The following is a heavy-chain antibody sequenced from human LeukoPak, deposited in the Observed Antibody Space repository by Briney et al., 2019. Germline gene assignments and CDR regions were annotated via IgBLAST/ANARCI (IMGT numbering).Heavy chain of an antibody. D-gene: IGHD2-15*01. CDR2: IYYSGST. Sequence: SETLSLTCTVSGGSISSYYWSWIRQPPGKGLEWIGYIYYSGSTSYNPSLKSRVTISVDTSKNQFSLRLSSVTAADTAVYYCARYCSSGLDYWGQGNLVTVSS. CDR1: GGSISSYY. V-gene: IGHV4-59*08. CDR3: ARYCSSGLDY. J-gene: IGHJ4*02.